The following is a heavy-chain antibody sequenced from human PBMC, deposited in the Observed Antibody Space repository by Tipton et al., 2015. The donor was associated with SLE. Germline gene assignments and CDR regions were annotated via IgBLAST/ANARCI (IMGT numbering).Heavy chain of an antibody. Sequence: SLRLSCAASGFTFSSYEMNWVRQAPGKGLEWVSYISSSGSTIYYADSVKGRFTISRDNAKNSLYLQMNSLRAEDTAVYYCARDNGVGAPVDAFDIWGKGTMVTVSS. CDR1: GFTFSSYE. D-gene: IGHD1-26*01. V-gene: IGHV3-48*03. CDR2: ISSSGSTI. CDR3: ARDNGVGAPVDAFDI. J-gene: IGHJ3*02.